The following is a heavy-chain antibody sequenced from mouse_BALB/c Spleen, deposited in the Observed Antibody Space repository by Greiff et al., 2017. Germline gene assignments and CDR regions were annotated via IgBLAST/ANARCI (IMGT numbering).Heavy chain of an antibody. V-gene: IGHV1-7*01. D-gene: IGHD1-2*01. J-gene: IGHJ1*01. Sequence: VQLQQSGAELAKPGASVKMSCKASGYTFTSYWMHWVKQRPGQGLEWIGYINPSTGYTEYNQKYKDKATLTADKSSSTAYMQLSSMTSEDSAVYYCARRGTATYFDDWGEGTTVTDSS. CDR3: ARRGTATYFDD. CDR1: GYTFTSYW. CDR2: INPSTGYT.